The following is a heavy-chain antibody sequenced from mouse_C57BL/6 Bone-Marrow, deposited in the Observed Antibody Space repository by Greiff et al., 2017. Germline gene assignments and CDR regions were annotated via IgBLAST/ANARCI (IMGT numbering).Heavy chain of an antibody. Sequence: EVKVEESGGGLVKPGGSLKLSCAASGFTFSSYTMSWVRQTPEKRLEWVATISGGGGNTYYPDSVKGRFTISRDNAKNTLYLQMSSLRSEDTALYYCAREGDDGYYRYAMDYWGQGTSVTVSS. V-gene: IGHV5-9*01. CDR1: GFTFSSYT. CDR3: AREGDDGYYRYAMDY. CDR2: ISGGGGNT. D-gene: IGHD2-3*01. J-gene: IGHJ4*01.